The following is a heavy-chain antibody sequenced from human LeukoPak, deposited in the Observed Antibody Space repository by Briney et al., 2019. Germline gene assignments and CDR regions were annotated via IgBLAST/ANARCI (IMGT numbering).Heavy chain of an antibody. J-gene: IGHJ6*03. CDR1: GYTFTSYD. CDR3: SRGYCGGDCYPLYYYYYMDV. D-gene: IGHD2-21*02. V-gene: IGHV1-8*01. CDR2: MNPNSGNT. Sequence: ASVKVSCKASGYTFTSYDINWVRQATGQGREWMGWMNPNSGNTGYAQKFQGRVTMTRNNSISTAYMELSSLRSEDTAVYYCSRGYCGGDCYPLYYYYYMDVWGKGTTVTVSS.